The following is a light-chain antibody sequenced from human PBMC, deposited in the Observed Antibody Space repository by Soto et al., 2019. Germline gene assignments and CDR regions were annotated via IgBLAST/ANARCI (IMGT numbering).Light chain of an antibody. CDR1: SSDVGTYDY. Sequence: QSALTQPASVSGSPGQSITISCTGTSSDVGTYDYVSWYQQHPGKVPKLMIYEVSNRPSGVSNRFSGSKSGNTASLTISGLQAEDEADYYCSSYTVSTTVVFGGGTQLTVL. CDR3: SSYTVSTTVV. CDR2: EVS. V-gene: IGLV2-14*01. J-gene: IGLJ2*01.